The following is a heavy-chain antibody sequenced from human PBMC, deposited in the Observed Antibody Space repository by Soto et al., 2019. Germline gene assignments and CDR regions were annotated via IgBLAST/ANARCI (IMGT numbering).Heavy chain of an antibody. V-gene: IGHV1-18*04. D-gene: IGHD3-3*01. CDR3: ARDANYDFWSGYYWGPYYYYYYGMDV. CDR1: GYTFTSYG. J-gene: IGHJ6*02. CDR2: ISAYNGNT. Sequence: ASVKVSCKASGYTFTSYGISWVRQAPGQGLEWMGWISAYNGNTNYAQKLQGRATMTTDTSTSTAYMELRSLRSDDTAVYYCARDANYDFWSGYYWGPYYYYYYGMDVWGQGTTVTVSS.